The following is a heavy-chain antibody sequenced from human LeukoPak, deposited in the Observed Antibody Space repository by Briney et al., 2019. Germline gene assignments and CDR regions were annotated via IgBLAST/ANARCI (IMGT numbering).Heavy chain of an antibody. CDR1: GYTFTSYD. CDR3: ARGGTADGYSYESPYYYYYMDV. CDR2: MNPNSGNT. D-gene: IGHD5-24*01. Sequence: ASVKVSCKASGYTFTSYDINWVRQATGQGLEWMGWMNPNSGNTGYAQKFQGRVTMTRNTSMSTAYMELSSLRSEDTAVYYCARGGTADGYSYESPYYYYYMDVWGKGTTVTVSS. V-gene: IGHV1-8*01. J-gene: IGHJ6*03.